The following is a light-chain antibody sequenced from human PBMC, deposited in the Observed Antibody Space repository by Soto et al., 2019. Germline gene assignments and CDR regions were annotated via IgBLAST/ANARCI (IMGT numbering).Light chain of an antibody. CDR3: SSYTTSTTYV. J-gene: IGLJ1*01. CDR2: EVT. V-gene: IGLV2-14*01. CDR1: SSDVGGYNS. Sequence: QSALTQPASVSGSPGQSITISCTGTSSDVGGYNSVSWYQQHPGRAPKLIIYEVTNRPSGVSSRFSASKSADTASLTISGLQPEDEADYYCSSYTTSTTYVFGTGTKLPS.